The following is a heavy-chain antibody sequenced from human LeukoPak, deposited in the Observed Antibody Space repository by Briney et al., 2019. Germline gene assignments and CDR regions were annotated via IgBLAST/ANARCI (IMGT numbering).Heavy chain of an antibody. J-gene: IGHJ5*02. V-gene: IGHV1-18*01. CDR3: ARDRSTVTTLSWFDP. Sequence: ASVKVSCKASGYTFTSYGISWVRQAPGQGLEWMGWISAYNGNTDYAQKLQGRVTMTTNTSTSTAYMELRSVRSDDTAVYYCARDRSTVTTLSWFDPWGQGTLVTVSS. CDR1: GYTFTSYG. CDR2: ISAYNGNT. D-gene: IGHD4-17*01.